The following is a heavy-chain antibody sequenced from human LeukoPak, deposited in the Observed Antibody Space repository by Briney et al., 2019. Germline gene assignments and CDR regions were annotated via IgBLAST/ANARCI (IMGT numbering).Heavy chain of an antibody. D-gene: IGHD4-11*01. CDR2: VSGSGGGT. CDR3: AKDRVTTGVYWFDP. Sequence: PGGSLRLSCAASGFSFTNYAMNWVRQAPGKGLEWVSGVSGSGGGTYYADSVKGRFTISRDNSKNTLYLQMNSLRAEDTAVYYCAKDRVTTGVYWFDPWGQGTLVTVSS. CDR1: GFSFTNYA. J-gene: IGHJ5*02. V-gene: IGHV3-23*01.